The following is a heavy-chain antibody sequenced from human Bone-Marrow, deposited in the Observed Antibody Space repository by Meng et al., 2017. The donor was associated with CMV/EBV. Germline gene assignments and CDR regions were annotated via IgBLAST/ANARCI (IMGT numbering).Heavy chain of an antibody. V-gene: IGHV1-69*05. D-gene: IGHD6-6*01. CDR1: GGTFSSYA. CDR2: IIPMFKKT. Sequence: ACGGTFSSYAINWVRQAPGHGLEWIGNIIPMFKKTNYAQKFQGRVTITTGESSGTAFMDLSSLTPDDTAIYFCARVPDSRAPEDDYWGQGTLVTVSS. CDR3: ARVPDSRAPEDDY. J-gene: IGHJ4*02.